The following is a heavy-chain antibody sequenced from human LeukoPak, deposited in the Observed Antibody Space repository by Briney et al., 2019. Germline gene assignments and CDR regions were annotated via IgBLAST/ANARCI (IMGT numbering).Heavy chain of an antibody. CDR3: AKHVSGSLFYFDY. J-gene: IGHJ4*02. Sequence: TGGSLRLSCAASGFTFRNCAMSWVRQAPGKGLEWVSGISGTGYNTYYADSVKGGFTISRDNSKNTLYLQMNSLGAGDTAVYYCAKHVSGSLFYFDYWGQRTLVTVSS. CDR2: ISGTGYNT. CDR1: GFTFRNCA. V-gene: IGHV3-23*01. D-gene: IGHD3-10*01.